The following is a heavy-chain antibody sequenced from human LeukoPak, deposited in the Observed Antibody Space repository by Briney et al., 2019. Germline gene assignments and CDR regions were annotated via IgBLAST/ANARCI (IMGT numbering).Heavy chain of an antibody. CDR3: ARVPKWEQGGGTSDY. D-gene: IGHD1-26*01. CDR2: IIPIFGTA. CDR1: GGTFSSYA. J-gene: IGHJ4*02. Sequence: ASVKVSCKASGGTFSSYAISWVRQAPGQGLEWMGGIIPIFGTANYAQKFQGRVTITADKSTSTAYMELSSLRSDDTAVYYCARVPKWEQGGGTSDYWGQGTLVTVSS. V-gene: IGHV1-69*06.